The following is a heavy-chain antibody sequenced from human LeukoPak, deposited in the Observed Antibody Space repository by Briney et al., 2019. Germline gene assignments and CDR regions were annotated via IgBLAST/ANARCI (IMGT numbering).Heavy chain of an antibody. CDR1: GFTFSSYA. CDR3: ARDVRSAAALYYFDY. V-gene: IGHV3-30*04. D-gene: IGHD2-2*01. CDR2: ISYDGSNK. J-gene: IGHJ4*02. Sequence: GRSLRLSCAASGFTFSSYAMHWVRQAPGKGLEWVAVISYDGSNKYYADSVKGRFTISRDNSKNTLYLQMNSLRAEDTAVYYCARDVRSAAALYYFDYWGQGTLVTVSS.